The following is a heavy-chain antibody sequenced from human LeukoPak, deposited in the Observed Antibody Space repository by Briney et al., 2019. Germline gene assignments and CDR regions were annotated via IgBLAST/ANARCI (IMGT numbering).Heavy chain of an antibody. J-gene: IGHJ4*02. D-gene: IGHD3-22*01. CDR2: ISYGGTKK. Sequence: PGGSLRLSCAASGFTFSSCDMHWVRQAPGKGLEWVTAISYGGTKKYYADSVKGRFTISRDNSKNTLYLEMNSLRAGDTAVYYCTRGDYYDTSGLYYPFDYWGQGSLVTVSS. CDR3: TRGDYYDTSGLYYPFDY. V-gene: IGHV3-30*03. CDR1: GFTFSSCD.